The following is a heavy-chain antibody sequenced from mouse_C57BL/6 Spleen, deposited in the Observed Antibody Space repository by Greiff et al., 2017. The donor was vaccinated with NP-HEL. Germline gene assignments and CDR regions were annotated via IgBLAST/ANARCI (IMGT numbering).Heavy chain of an antibody. V-gene: IGHV5-16*01. CDR1: GFTFSDYY. Sequence: EVKLVESEGGLVQPGSSMKLSCTASGFTFSDYYMAWVRQVPEKGLEWVANINYDGSSTYYLDSLKSRFIISRDNAKNILYLQMSSLKSEDTATYYCARDGENAMDYWGQGTSVTVSS. J-gene: IGHJ4*01. CDR2: INYDGSST. CDR3: ARDGENAMDY.